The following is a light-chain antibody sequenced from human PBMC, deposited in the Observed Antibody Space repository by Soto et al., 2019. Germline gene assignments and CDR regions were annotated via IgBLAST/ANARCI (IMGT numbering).Light chain of an antibody. J-gene: IGKJ4*01. V-gene: IGKV3-20*01. CDR1: QSVSSSY. CDR2: GAS. CDR3: QQYGRSLLT. Sequence: EIVLTQSPGTLSLSPGERATLSCRASQSVSSSYLAWYQQKPGQAPRLLLYGASSRATGIPDRFSGSGSGTDFTLTISRLEPEDFAVYYCQQYGRSLLTFGGGTKVE.